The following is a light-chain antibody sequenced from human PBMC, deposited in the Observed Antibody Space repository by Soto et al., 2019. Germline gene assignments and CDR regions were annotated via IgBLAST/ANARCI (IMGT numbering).Light chain of an antibody. CDR1: ESISNW. V-gene: IGKV1-5*01. Sequence: IQLTQSPTTLPASVGDRVTLTCRASESISNWFAWYQQRPGTAPKLLIYHASIFDTAVPTRFSGNGSWTEFTLTINSLQPGDFATYYCQQYRTYSFGQGSRVEIK. CDR3: QQYRTYS. J-gene: IGKJ1*01. CDR2: HAS.